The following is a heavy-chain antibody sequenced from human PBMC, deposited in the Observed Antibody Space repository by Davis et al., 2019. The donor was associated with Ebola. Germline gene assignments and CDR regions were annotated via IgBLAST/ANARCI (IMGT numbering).Heavy chain of an antibody. CDR1: GFTFSTYS. CDR3: AKEMPVSFGMDV. D-gene: IGHD2-2*01. CDR2: ISWNSGSI. Sequence: SLKISCAASGFTFSTYSMSWVRQAPGKGLEWVSGISWNSGSIGYADSVKGRFTISRDNAKNSLYLQMNSLRAEDAAIYYCAKEMPVSFGMDVWGQGTTVTVSS. J-gene: IGHJ6*02. V-gene: IGHV3-9*01.